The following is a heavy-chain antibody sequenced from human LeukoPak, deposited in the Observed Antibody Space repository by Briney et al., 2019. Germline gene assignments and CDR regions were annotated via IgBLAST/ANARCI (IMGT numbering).Heavy chain of an antibody. D-gene: IGHD3-22*01. CDR1: GGSFSGYY. Sequence: SETLSLTCAVYGGSFSGYYWSWLRQPPGKGLEWIGEINHSGSTNYNPSLKSRVTISVDTSKNQFSLTLSSVTAADTAVYYCARGPRYYYDSSGYYWGQGTLVTVSS. J-gene: IGHJ4*02. CDR2: INHSGST. V-gene: IGHV4-34*01. CDR3: ARGPRYYYDSSGYY.